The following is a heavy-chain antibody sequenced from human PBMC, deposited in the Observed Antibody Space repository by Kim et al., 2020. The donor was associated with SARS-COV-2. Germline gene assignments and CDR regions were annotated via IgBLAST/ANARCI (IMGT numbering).Heavy chain of an antibody. V-gene: IGHV1-58*01. CDR1: GFTFTSSA. D-gene: IGHD2-21*02. Sequence: SVKVSCKASGFTFTSSAVQWVRQARGQRLEWIGWIVVGSGNTNYAQKFQERVTITRDMSTSTAYMELSSLRSEDTAVYYCAADGVPYCGGDCYDYYYGMDVWGQGTTVTVSS. J-gene: IGHJ6*02. CDR2: IVVGSGNT. CDR3: AADGVPYCGGDCYDYYYGMDV.